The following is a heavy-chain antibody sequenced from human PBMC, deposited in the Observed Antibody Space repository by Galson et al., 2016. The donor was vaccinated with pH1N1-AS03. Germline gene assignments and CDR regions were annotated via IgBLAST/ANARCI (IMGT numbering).Heavy chain of an antibody. CDR2: IKGDGSVK. CDR3: TSDVNYYYSGIYYDVFDI. D-gene: IGHD3-10*01. CDR1: GFTVSNEY. Sequence: SLRLSCTASGFTVSNEYMAWVRQAPGKGLEWLANIKGDGSVKHCVDSVKGRFTISRDNAKNSLYLQMNSLRAEDTAVYYCTSDVNYYYSGIYYDVFDIWGQGTTVTVSS. J-gene: IGHJ3*02. V-gene: IGHV3-7*01.